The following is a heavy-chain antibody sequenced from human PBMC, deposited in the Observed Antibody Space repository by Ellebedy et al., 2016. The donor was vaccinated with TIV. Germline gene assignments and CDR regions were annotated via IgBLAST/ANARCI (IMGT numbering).Heavy chain of an antibody. CDR3: ARVRASSSWYGYNWFDP. D-gene: IGHD6-13*01. Sequence: GSLRLSCTVSGGSISSYYWSWIRQPPGKGLEWIGYIYYSGSTNYNPSLKSRVTISVDTSKNQFSLKLSSVTAADTAVYYCARVRASSSWYGYNWFDPWGQGTLVTVSS. CDR2: IYYSGST. V-gene: IGHV4-59*01. CDR1: GGSISSYY. J-gene: IGHJ5*02.